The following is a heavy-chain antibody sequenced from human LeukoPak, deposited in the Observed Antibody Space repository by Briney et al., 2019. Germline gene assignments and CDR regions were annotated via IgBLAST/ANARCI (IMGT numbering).Heavy chain of an antibody. CDR1: GFTFSSYA. CDR3: AKDGLYCTNGVCYCHPPFDY. D-gene: IGHD2-8*01. Sequence: GGSLRLSCAASGFTFSSYAMSWVRQAPGKGLEWVSAISGSGGSTYYADSVKGRFTISRDNSKNTLYLQMNSLRAEDTAVYYCAKDGLYCTNGVCYCHPPFDYWGQGTLVTVSS. J-gene: IGHJ4*02. CDR2: ISGSGGST. V-gene: IGHV3-23*01.